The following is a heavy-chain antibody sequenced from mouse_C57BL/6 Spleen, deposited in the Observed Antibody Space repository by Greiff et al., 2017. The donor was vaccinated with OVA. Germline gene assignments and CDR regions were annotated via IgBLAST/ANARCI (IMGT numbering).Heavy chain of an antibody. D-gene: IGHD1-1*01. CDR1: GFTFSDYG. Sequence: EVKLVESGGGLVKPGGSLKLSCAASGFTFSDYGMHWVRQAPEKGLEWVAYISSGSSTIYYADTVKGRFTISRDNAKHTLFLQMNSLGSEDTAMSYCARRRGSYYAMDYWGQGTSVTVSS. CDR3: ARRRGSYYAMDY. J-gene: IGHJ4*01. V-gene: IGHV5-17*01. CDR2: ISSGSSTI.